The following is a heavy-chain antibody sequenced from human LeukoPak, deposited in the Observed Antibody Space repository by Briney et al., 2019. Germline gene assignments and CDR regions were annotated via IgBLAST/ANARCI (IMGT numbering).Heavy chain of an antibody. CDR3: ARDAVDTANAV. V-gene: IGHV3-74*01. D-gene: IGHD5-18*01. J-gene: IGHJ6*02. CDR2: INSDGSIT. Sequence: GRSLRLSCAASGFTFTTYWMHWVRQAPGKGLAWVSHINSDGSITSYADSVKGRFTISRDNAKNTLYLQMNSLRAEDTAVYYCARDAVDTANAVWGQGTTVTVSS. CDR1: GFTFTTYW.